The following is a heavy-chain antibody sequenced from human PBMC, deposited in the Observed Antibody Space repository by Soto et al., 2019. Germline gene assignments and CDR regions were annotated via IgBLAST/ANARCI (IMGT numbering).Heavy chain of an antibody. CDR2: ISAYNGNT. V-gene: IGHV1-18*01. J-gene: IGHJ6*02. D-gene: IGHD5-18*01. CDR1: GYTFTSYG. Sequence: QVQLVQSGAEVKKPGASVKVSCKASGYTFTSYGISWVRQAPGQGLEWMGWISAYNGNTNYAQKRQGRVTMPTDTSTSTAYMELRSLRSDDTAVYYCARDGVDTATGYYYGMDVWGQGTTVTVSS. CDR3: ARDGVDTATGYYYGMDV.